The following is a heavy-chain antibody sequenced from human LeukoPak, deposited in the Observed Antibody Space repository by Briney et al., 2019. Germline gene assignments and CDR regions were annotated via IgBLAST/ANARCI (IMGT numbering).Heavy chain of an antibody. CDR3: ARGYCSGGSCYYDAFDI. J-gene: IGHJ3*02. CDR2: IFPGDSDT. CDR1: GYSFTNYW. V-gene: IGHV5-51*01. Sequence: GESLKISCKGSGYSFTNYWIAWVRQVPGKGLEWMGFIFPGDSDTRYSPSFQGQVTISADKSISTAYLQWSSLKASDTAMYYCARGYCSGGSCYYDAFDIWGQGTMVTVSS. D-gene: IGHD2-15*01.